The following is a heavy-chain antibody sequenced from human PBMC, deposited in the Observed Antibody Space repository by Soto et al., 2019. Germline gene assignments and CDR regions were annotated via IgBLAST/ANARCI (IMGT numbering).Heavy chain of an antibody. V-gene: IGHV1-46*01. Sequence: ALVRVSWRASGYAFGSYGVNWVRQAPGQGLEWMGIINPSGGSTSYAQKFQGRVTMTRDTSTSTVYMELSSLRSEDTAVYYCARSRDYYDSSGYYEGNWFDPWGQGTLLTVSS. J-gene: IGHJ5*02. CDR3: ARSRDYYDSSGYYEGNWFDP. CDR1: GYAFGSYG. D-gene: IGHD3-22*01. CDR2: INPSGGST.